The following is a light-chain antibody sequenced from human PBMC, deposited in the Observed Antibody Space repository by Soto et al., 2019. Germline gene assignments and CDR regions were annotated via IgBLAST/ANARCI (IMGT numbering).Light chain of an antibody. Sequence: EKVMTQSPATLSMSPGERATISCRASQSVSNFLAWYQQKPGQAPRLLIYGASTRATGVPARFSGSGSGTEFTLTISSLQSEDFAVYYCQQYSNWSSWTFGQGTKVEVK. CDR3: QQYSNWSSWT. CDR1: QSVSNF. CDR2: GAS. J-gene: IGKJ1*01. V-gene: IGKV3-15*01.